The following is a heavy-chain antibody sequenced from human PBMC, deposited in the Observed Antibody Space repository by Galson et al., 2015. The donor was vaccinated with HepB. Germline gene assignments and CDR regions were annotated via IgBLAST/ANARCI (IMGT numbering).Heavy chain of an antibody. Sequence: SVKVSCKASGYTFTSYFMHWVRQAPGQGLEWMGIINPSGGSTNYAQKFQGRVTMTRDTSTSTVYMELSSLRFEDTAVYYCATNSSSSRGPDFRGQGTLVTVSS. CDR1: GYTFTSYF. D-gene: IGHD6-6*01. V-gene: IGHV1-46*01. J-gene: IGHJ4*02. CDR2: INPSGGST. CDR3: ATNSSSSRGPDF.